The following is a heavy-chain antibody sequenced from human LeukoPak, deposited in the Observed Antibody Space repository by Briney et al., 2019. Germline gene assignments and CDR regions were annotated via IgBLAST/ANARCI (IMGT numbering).Heavy chain of an antibody. D-gene: IGHD3-10*01. CDR3: ARGLSPPVSMVRGVNLYYFDY. J-gene: IGHJ4*02. CDR1: GDSVSNSY. V-gene: IGHV4-59*02. CDR2: IHYSGST. Sequence: SETLSLTCTVSGDSVSNSYWSWIRQPPGKGLEWIGYIHYSGSTNYNPSLESRVAILVDTSKNQFSLKLSSVTAADTTVYYCARGLSPPVSMVRGVNLYYFDYWGQGTLVTVSS.